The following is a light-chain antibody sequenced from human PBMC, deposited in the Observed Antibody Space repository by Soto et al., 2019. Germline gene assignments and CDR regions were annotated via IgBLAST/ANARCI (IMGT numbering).Light chain of an antibody. CDR2: GAS. CDR3: QQYGSSPPWT. Sequence: EIVMTQSPAPLSVSPGERATLSCRASQSVSINLAWYQQKPGQAPRLLNYGASSRATGIPDRFSGSGSGTDFTLTISRLEPEDFAVYYCQQYGSSPPWTFGQGTKVDIK. CDR1: QSVSIN. V-gene: IGKV3-20*01. J-gene: IGKJ1*01.